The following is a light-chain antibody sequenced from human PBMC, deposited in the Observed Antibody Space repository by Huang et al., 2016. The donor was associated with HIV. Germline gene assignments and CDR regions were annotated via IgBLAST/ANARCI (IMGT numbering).Light chain of an antibody. CDR1: QGISNY. CDR2: AAS. Sequence: DIQMTQSPSSLSESIGDRGTITCRASQGISNYVAWFQQKPGKAPKSLIFAASSLQSGVPSRCSGSGSETDFTLTISSIQSEDVATYYCQQHHSYPITFGQGTRLEIK. J-gene: IGKJ5*01. V-gene: IGKV1-16*01. CDR3: QQHHSYPIT.